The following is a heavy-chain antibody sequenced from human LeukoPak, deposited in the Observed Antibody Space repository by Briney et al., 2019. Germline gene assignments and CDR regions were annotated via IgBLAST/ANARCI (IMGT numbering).Heavy chain of an antibody. CDR1: GYTFTSYY. V-gene: IGHV1-2*02. Sequence: ASVKVSCKASGYTFTSYYMHWVRQAPGQGLEWMGWINPNSGGTNYAQKFQGRVTVTRDTSISTAYMELSRLRSDDTAVYYCARSIAVAGTSYWGQGTLVTVSS. CDR3: ARSIAVAGTSY. CDR2: INPNSGGT. D-gene: IGHD6-19*01. J-gene: IGHJ4*02.